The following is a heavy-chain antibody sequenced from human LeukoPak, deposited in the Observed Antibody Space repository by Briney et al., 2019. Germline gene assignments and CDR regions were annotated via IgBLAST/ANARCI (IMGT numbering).Heavy chain of an antibody. CDR3: ARDSGAVAGTFDY. CDR1: GGTFSSYA. CDR2: ISAYSGNT. V-gene: IGHV1-18*01. J-gene: IGHJ4*02. Sequence: ASVKVSCKASGGTFSSYAISWVRQAPGRGLEWMGWISAYSGNTNNAQTPQGRVTMTTDTSTSTAYMELRSLRSDDTAVYYCARDSGAVAGTFDYWGQGTLVTVSS. D-gene: IGHD6-19*01.